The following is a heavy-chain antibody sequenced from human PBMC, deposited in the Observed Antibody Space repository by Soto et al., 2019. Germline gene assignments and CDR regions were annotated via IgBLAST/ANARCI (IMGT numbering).Heavy chain of an antibody. CDR1: GGTFRSNA. J-gene: IGHJ6*02. CDR3: ASLPSFYYGSGYGMDV. CDR2: LIPIFGTT. Sequence: QVQLVQSGTEVKKPGSSVKVSCKASGGTFRSNAISWVRQAPGQGLEWMGGLIPIFGTTNDEQKFQGRVTITADESASTAYMELSSLRSDDTAVYYCASLPSFYYGSGYGMDVWGQGTTVTVSS. V-gene: IGHV1-69*01. D-gene: IGHD3-10*01.